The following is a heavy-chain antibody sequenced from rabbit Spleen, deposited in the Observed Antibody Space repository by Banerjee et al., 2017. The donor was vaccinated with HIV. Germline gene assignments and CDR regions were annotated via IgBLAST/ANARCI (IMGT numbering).Heavy chain of an antibody. Sequence: QEQLVESGGGLVQPGGSLKLSCTASGFDFSSYYMNWVRQAPGKGLEWIGIIYPAKGSTYYASWVNGRFTISRSTSLNTVTLQMTSLTAADTATYFCARDLDGVIGWNFGWWGPGTLVTVS. V-gene: IGHV1S47*01. J-gene: IGHJ6*01. CDR3: ARDLDGVIGWNFGW. D-gene: IGHD4-1*01. CDR2: IYPAKGST. CDR1: GFDFSSYY.